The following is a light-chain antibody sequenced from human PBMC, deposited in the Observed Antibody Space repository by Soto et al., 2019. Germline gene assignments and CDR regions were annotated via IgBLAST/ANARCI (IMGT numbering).Light chain of an antibody. CDR1: QSISSY. J-gene: IGKJ5*01. CDR3: QQLNSYLPIT. Sequence: DIQMTQSPSSLSASVGDRVTITCRASQSISSYLNWYQQKPGKAPKLLIYGASTLQSGVPSRFSGSGSGTDFTLTISSLQPEDFATYYCQQLNSYLPITFGQGTRLEIK. CDR2: GAS. V-gene: IGKV1-9*01.